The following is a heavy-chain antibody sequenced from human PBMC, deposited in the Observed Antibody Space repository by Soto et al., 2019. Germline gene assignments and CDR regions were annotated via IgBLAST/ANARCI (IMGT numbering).Heavy chain of an antibody. J-gene: IGHJ6*02. D-gene: IGHD3-3*01. Sequence: GASVKVSCKASGYTFTSYGISWVRQAPGQGLEWMGWISAYNGNTNYAQKLQGRVTMTTDTSTSTAYMELRSLRSDDTAVYYCARVGDYSFWSGNQGMDVWGQGTTVTVSS. CDR2: ISAYNGNT. CDR3: ARVGDYSFWSGNQGMDV. V-gene: IGHV1-18*01. CDR1: GYTFTSYG.